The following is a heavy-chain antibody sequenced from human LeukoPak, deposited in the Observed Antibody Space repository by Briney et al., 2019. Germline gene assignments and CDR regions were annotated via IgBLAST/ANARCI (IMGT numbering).Heavy chain of an antibody. J-gene: IGHJ4*02. CDR1: GYTFTGYY. Sequence: ASVKVSCKASGYTFTGYYMHWVRQAPGQGLEWMGWINPNSGGTNYAQKFQGRVTMTTDTSTSTAYMEVRSLRSDDTAVYYCAREIVGANHFDYWGQGTLVTVSS. CDR3: AREIVGANHFDY. V-gene: IGHV1-2*02. CDR2: INPNSGGT. D-gene: IGHD1-26*01.